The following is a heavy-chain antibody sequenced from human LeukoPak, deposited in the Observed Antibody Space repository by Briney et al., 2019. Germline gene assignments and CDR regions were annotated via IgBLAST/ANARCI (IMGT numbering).Heavy chain of an antibody. J-gene: IGHJ6*02. CDR2: ISSSSSTI. D-gene: IGHD6-6*01. CDR1: GFTSSSYS. Sequence: GGSPRLSCAASGFTSSSYSMNWVRQAPGKGLEWVSYISSSSSTIYYADSVKGRFTISRDNAKNSLYLQMNSLRDEDTAVYYCARDQGGSSSTYYGMDVWGQGTTVTVSS. V-gene: IGHV3-48*02. CDR3: ARDQGGSSSTYYGMDV.